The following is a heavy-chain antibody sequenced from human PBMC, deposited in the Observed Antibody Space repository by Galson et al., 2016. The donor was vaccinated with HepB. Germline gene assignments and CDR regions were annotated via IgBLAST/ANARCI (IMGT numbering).Heavy chain of an antibody. J-gene: IGHJ4*02. Sequence: QSGAEVKKPGESLRISCKTSGYSFTSYWISWVRQMPGNGLEWMGRIDPSGSYTKYSPSFRGHVTISVDKPTSTAYLEFTSLKSSDNAMYCCARHCSGGSCYHPDYWGQGTLVTVSS. CDR3: ARHCSGGSCYHPDY. V-gene: IGHV5-10-1*01. CDR1: GYSFTSYW. CDR2: IDPSGSYT. D-gene: IGHD2-15*01.